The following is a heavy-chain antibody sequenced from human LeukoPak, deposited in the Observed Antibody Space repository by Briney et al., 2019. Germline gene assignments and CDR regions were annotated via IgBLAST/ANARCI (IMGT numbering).Heavy chain of an antibody. D-gene: IGHD6-6*01. CDR1: GFAFGSEA. V-gene: IGHV3-23*01. Sequence: GSLRLSCAVSGFAFGSEAMSWVRQSPARGLEWVASISPGGGTTYYADYVKGRFTISRDNSNNSLFVQMNSLRAEDTAVYFCARDEGVIAATPDYWGQGTLVTVSS. CDR2: ISPGGGTT. CDR3: ARDEGVIAATPDY. J-gene: IGHJ4*02.